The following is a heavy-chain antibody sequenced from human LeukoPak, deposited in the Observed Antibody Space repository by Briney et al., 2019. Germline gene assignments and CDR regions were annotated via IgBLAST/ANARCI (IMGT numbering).Heavy chain of an antibody. V-gene: IGHV3-21*01. J-gene: IGHJ4*02. D-gene: IGHD3-9*01. CDR3: ARNSASILTGNLY. CDR2: ISSSSSYI. CDR1: GFTFSSYS. Sequence: GGSLRLSCAASGFTFSSYSMNWVRQAPGKGLEWVSSISSSSSYIYYADSVKGRFTISRDNAKNSLYLQMNSLRAEDTAVYYCARNSASILTGNLYWGQGTLVTVSS.